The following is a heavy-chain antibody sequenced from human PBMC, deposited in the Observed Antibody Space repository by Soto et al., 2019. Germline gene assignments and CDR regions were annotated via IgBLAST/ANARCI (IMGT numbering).Heavy chain of an antibody. CDR2: INAGNGNT. CDR3: ARMGFGALAFDI. Sequence: QVQLVQSGAEVKKPGASVKVSCKASGYTFTSYAMHWVRQAPGQRLEWMGWINAGNGNTKYSQKFQGRVTITRDTSASTAYMELSSLRSEDTAVYYCARMGFGALAFDIWGQGTMVTVSS. D-gene: IGHD3-10*01. J-gene: IGHJ3*02. CDR1: GYTFTSYA. V-gene: IGHV1-3*01.